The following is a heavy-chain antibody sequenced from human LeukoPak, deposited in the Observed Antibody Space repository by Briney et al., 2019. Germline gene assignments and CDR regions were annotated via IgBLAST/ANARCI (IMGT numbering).Heavy chain of an antibody. CDR3: ARQWDFNYDVWSGYYNWFDP. CDR2: IYHSGST. V-gene: IGHV4-38-2*01. J-gene: IGHJ5*02. CDR1: GYSISSGYY. D-gene: IGHD3-3*01. Sequence: SETLSLTCAVSGYSISSGYYWGWIRQPPGKGLDWIGSIYHSGSTYYNPSLKSRVTISVDTSKNQFSLKLSSVTAADTAVYYCARQWDFNYDVWSGYYNWFDPWGQRTLVTVSS.